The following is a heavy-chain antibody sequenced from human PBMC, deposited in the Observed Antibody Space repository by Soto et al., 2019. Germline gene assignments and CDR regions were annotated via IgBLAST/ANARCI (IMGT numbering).Heavy chain of an antibody. V-gene: IGHV3-23*01. Sequence: EVQLLESGGGLVQPGGSLRLSCAASGFTFSSYAMSWVRQAPGRGLEWVSAISGSGGSTYYADSVKGRFTISRDNSKNTLYLQMNSLRAEDTAVYYCAKGTRVHGYLTPSDYWYFDLWGRGTLVTVSS. CDR3: AKGTRVHGYLTPSDYWYFDL. J-gene: IGHJ2*01. D-gene: IGHD5-12*01. CDR1: GFTFSSYA. CDR2: ISGSGGST.